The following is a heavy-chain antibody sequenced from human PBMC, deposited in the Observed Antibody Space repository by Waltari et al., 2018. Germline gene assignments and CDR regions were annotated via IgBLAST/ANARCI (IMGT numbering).Heavy chain of an antibody. V-gene: IGHV3-53*01. Sequence: EVQLVESGGGWIQPGGSLRLSCAASGFTVSTTYMNWVRQAPGKGLEWVSVISRDGTHYADSVKGRFTISRDNSKNTVYLQMNTLRAEDTALYYCARDVTGYYYFDLWGRGTLVTVSS. D-gene: IGHD3-16*01. J-gene: IGHJ2*01. CDR2: ISRDGT. CDR1: GFTVSTTY. CDR3: ARDVTGYYYFDL.